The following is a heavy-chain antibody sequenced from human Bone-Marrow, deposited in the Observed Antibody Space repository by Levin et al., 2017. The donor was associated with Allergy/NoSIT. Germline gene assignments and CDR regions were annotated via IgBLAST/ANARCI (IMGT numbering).Heavy chain of an antibody. Sequence: LSQTLSLTCTVSGGSISSYYWSWIRQPPGKGLEWIGYIYYSGSTNYNPSLKSRVTISVDTSKNQFSLKLSSVTAADTTVYYCARDRRWGTRTWFDPWGQGTLVTVSS. CDR2: IYYSGST. J-gene: IGHJ5*02. D-gene: IGHD1-1*01. CDR3: ARDRRWGTRTWFDP. CDR1: GGSISSYY. V-gene: IGHV4-59*01.